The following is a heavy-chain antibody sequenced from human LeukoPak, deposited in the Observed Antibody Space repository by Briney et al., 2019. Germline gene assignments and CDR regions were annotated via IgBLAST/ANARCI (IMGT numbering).Heavy chain of an antibody. CDR2: ISTSSSYI. J-gene: IGHJ4*02. V-gene: IGHV3-21*01. Sequence: SGGSLRLSCTASGFTFNGYSMNWARQAPGKGLEWVSSISTSSSYINYADSVKGRFTISRNNPKNSLYLQMNSLRAEDTAVYYCARNRGDPSYFDYWGQGTLVTVSS. D-gene: IGHD4-17*01. CDR3: ARNRGDPSYFDY. CDR1: GFTFNGYS.